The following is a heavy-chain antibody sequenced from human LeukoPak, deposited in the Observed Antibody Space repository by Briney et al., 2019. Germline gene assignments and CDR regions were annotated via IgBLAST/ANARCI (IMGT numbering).Heavy chain of an antibody. CDR3: ARSHSSSGYSLRY. J-gene: IGHJ4*02. CDR2: IYYSGST. D-gene: IGHD6-13*01. V-gene: IGHV4-59*01. CDR1: GGSISSYY. Sequence: PSETLSLTCTASGGSISSYYWSWIRQPPGQGLEWIGYIYYSGSTSYNPSLKSRVMFSVDTSKNQFSQKLSSVTAADTAVYYCARSHSSSGYSLRYWGQGTLVTVSS.